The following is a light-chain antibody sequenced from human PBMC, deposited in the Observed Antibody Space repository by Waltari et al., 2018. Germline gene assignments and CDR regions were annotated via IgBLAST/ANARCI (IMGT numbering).Light chain of an antibody. J-gene: IGLJ3*02. CDR1: ALPKRY. CDR2: EDT. CDR3: YSTDSSGFHRV. Sequence: SYDLTQPPSLSVSPGQTARITCSGAALPKRYAYWYQQKSGQAPVLVIYEDTRRPSGIPERFSGSTSGTMATLIISGAQVEDAADYYCYSTDSSGFHRVFGGGTKLTVL. V-gene: IGLV3-10*01.